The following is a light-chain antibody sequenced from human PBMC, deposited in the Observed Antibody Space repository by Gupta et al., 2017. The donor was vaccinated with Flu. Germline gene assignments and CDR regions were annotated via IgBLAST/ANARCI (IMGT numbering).Light chain of an antibody. J-gene: IGLJ2*01. CDR1: NIGSKT. Sequence: SYVLTRPPSVSVAPGKTARITCGGNNIGSKTVHWYQQKPGQAPVLVVYDDSDRPSGIPERLSGSNSGNTATLTISRVEDGDEADYYCQVWDSSSEHQVFGGGTKLTVL. V-gene: IGLV3-21*03. CDR2: DDS. CDR3: QVWDSSSEHQV.